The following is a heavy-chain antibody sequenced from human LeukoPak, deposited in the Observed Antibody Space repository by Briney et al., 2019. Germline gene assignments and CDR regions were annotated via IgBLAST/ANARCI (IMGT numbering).Heavy chain of an antibody. D-gene: IGHD6-13*01. J-gene: IGHJ4*02. V-gene: IGHV4-59*01. CDR2: IYYSGST. Sequence: NPSETLSLTCTVSGGSISSFYWSWIRQPPGKGLEWIGYIYYSGSTNYNPSLKSRVTISVDTSKNQFSLNLSSVTAADTAVYYCARVRYSSSWVFDYWGQGTLVTVSS. CDR1: GGSISSFY. CDR3: ARVRYSSSWVFDY.